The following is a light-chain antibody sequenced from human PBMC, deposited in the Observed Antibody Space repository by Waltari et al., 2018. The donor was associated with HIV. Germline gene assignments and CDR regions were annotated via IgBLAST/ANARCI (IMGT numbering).Light chain of an antibody. CDR1: TMDVGGYNY. V-gene: IGLV2-14*01. CDR2: EVS. CDR3: SSYTSSSTVV. J-gene: IGLJ2*01. Sequence: HSALTQPAPVSGSPGQPTPFPCLGTTMDVGGYNYVSCYQQHPGKAPNLMIYEVSNRPSGVSNRFSGSKSGNTASLTISGLQAEDEADYYCSSYTSSSTVVFGGGTKLTVL.